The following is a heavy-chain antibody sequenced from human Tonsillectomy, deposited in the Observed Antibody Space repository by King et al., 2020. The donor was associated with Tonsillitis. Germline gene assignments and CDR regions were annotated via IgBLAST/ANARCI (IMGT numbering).Heavy chain of an antibody. CDR2: TSYDGSNK. J-gene: IGHJ4*02. Sequence: RQAPGKRLEWVAVTSYDGSNKHYAGSVKGRFTISRDNSKNTVYLQMNSLSAEETAVYYFATVVPAAQTYDSLCQGTMFSVSS. CDR3: ATVVPAAQTYDS. V-gene: IGHV3-30*04. D-gene: IGHD2-2*01.